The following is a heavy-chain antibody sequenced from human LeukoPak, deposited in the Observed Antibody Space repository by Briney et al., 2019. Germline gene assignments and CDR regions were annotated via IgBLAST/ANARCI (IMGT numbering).Heavy chain of an antibody. CDR2: IFSGGST. D-gene: IGHD4-17*01. J-gene: IGHJ4*02. Sequence: GGSLRLSCAASGFTVSSNYMSWVRQAPGKGLKWVSVIFSGGSTYYADSVKGRFTISRDNSKNTLYLQMNSLRAEDTAVYYCASLPDYGDYIDYWGQGTLVTVSS. CDR3: ASLPDYGDYIDY. V-gene: IGHV3-53*01. CDR1: GFTVSSNY.